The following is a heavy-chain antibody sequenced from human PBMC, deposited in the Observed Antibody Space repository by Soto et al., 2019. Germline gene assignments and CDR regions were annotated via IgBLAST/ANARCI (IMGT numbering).Heavy chain of an antibody. CDR3: ASENTQTDDAFDI. V-gene: IGHV1-69*02. CDR1: GGTFSSYT. J-gene: IGHJ3*02. Sequence: SVKVSCKASGGTFSSYTISWVRQAPGQGLEWMGRIIPILGIANYAQKFQGRVTITADKSTSTAYMELSSLRSEDTAVYCCASENTQTDDAFDIWGQGTMVTVSS. CDR2: IIPILGIA.